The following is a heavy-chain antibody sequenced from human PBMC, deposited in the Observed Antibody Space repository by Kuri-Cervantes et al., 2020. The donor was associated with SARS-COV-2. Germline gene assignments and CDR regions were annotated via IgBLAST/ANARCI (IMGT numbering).Heavy chain of an antibody. CDR2: INHSGST. CDR1: GGSFSGYY. D-gene: IGHD3-3*01. J-gene: IGHJ6*02. Sequence: SETLSLTCAVYGGSFSGYYWSWIRQPPGKGLEWIGEINHSGSTNYNPSLKSRVTISVDTSKNQFSLKLSSVTAADTAVYYCARGGQRVLVGDDDYDFWSGYSSGMDVWGQGTTVTVSS. CDR3: ARGGQRVLVGDDDYDFWSGYSSGMDV. V-gene: IGHV4-34*01.